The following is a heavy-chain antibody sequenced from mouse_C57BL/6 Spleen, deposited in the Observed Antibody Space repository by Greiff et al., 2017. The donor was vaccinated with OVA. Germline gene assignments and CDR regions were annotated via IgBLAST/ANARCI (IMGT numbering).Heavy chain of an antibody. V-gene: IGHV1-26*01. Sequence: EVQLQQSGPELVKPGASVKISCKASGYTFTDYYMNWVKQSHGKSLEWIGDINPNNGGTSYNQKFKGKATLTVDKSSSTAYMELRSLTSEDSAVYYCARVYDYDAMDYWGQGTSVTVSS. CDR3: ARVYDYDAMDY. CDR1: GYTFTDYY. CDR2: INPNNGGT. D-gene: IGHD2-3*01. J-gene: IGHJ4*01.